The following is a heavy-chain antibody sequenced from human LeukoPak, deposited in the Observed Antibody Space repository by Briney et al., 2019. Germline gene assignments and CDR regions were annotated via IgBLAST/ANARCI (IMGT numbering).Heavy chain of an antibody. CDR3: ANNCPAVGDCYPYYYSGKDV. CDR1: GSISRYY. Sequence: SETLSLTCTVSGSISRYYWSWIRQPPGKGLEWIGWIGCIHNCGSTSYNPSLESRVTISVDTSKNQISLTLSSVTAADTAVYYCANNCPAVGDCYPYYYSGKDVWGQGTTVTVSS. D-gene: IGHD2-21*02. J-gene: IGHJ6*02. V-gene: IGHV4-4*09. CDR2: IHNCGST.